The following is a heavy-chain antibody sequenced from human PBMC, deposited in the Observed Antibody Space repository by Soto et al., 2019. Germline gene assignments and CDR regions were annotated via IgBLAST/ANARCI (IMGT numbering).Heavy chain of an antibody. CDR1: GGTFSSYA. V-gene: IGHV1-69*13. J-gene: IGHJ5*02. Sequence: SVKVSCKASGGTFSSYASSWVRQAPGQGLEWMGGIIPIFGTANYAQKFQGRVTITADESTSTAYMELSSLRSEDTAVYYCARVRSSSWYQNWFDPWGQGTLVTVSS. CDR3: ARVRSSSWYQNWFDP. D-gene: IGHD6-13*01. CDR2: IIPIFGTA.